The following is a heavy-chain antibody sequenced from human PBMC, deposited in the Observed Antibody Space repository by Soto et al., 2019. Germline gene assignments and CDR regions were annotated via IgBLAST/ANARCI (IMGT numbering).Heavy chain of an antibody. CDR1: GDSISSSNW. CDR2: INHLGST. CDR3: ARAYSPGY. J-gene: IGHJ4*02. Sequence: QVQLQESGPGLVKPSGTLSLTCAVSGDSISSSNWWNWVRQPPGKGLEWIAEINHLGSTSYNPSLKSRATISVDKSTNPFSLRLTSVTAADTAVYYCARAYSPGYWGQGTLVTVSS. V-gene: IGHV4-4*02. D-gene: IGHD4-4*01.